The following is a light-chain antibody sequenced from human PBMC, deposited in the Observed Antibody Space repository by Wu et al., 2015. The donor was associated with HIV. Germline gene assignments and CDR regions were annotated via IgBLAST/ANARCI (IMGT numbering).Light chain of an antibody. CDR1: QRIDSY. J-gene: IGKJ4*01. CDR3: QQYYDFLPLT. V-gene: IGKV1-8*01. Sequence: AIRITQSPSSLSASTGDRVTITCRASQRIDSYLAWYQQKTGKAPKLLIYGVSTLQSGVPSRFSGSGFGTDFTLTINGLQSEDFATYYCQQYYDFLPLTFGGGTKGGDQ. CDR2: GVS.